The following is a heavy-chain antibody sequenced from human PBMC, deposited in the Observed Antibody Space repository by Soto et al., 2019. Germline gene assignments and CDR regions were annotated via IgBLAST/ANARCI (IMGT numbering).Heavy chain of an antibody. CDR3: ARGRYGFY. Sequence: QVHLVQSGAEVKKPGASVKVSCKASGYTFTSYGITWVRQAPGQGLEWMGWISAHNGNTDYAQKLQGRVIVTRDTSTSTAYMELKSLISDDTAVYYCARGRYGFYWGQGALVIVSS. V-gene: IGHV1-18*01. CDR2: ISAHNGNT. CDR1: GYTFTSYG. D-gene: IGHD4-17*01. J-gene: IGHJ4*02.